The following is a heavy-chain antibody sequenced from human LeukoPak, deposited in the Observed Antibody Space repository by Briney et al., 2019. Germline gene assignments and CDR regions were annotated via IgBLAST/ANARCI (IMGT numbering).Heavy chain of an antibody. CDR2: INPNSGGT. D-gene: IGHD3-22*01. CDR1: GYTFTGYY. V-gene: IGHV1-2*02. Sequence: GASVKVSCKASGYTFTGYYMHWGRQAPGQGLEWMGWINPNSGGTNYAQKFQGRVTMTRDTSISTAYMELSRLRSDDTAVYYCARGVYYYDSSGYYHSWGQGTLVTVSS. J-gene: IGHJ4*02. CDR3: ARGVYYYDSSGYYHS.